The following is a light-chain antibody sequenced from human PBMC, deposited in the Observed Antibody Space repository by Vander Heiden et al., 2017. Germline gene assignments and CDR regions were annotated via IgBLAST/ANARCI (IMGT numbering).Light chain of an antibody. CDR2: LGS. CDR3: MQALQTPFS. V-gene: IGKV2-28*01. Sequence: DIVMTQSALSLPVTPGEPASISCRSSQSLLHSNGYNYLDWYLQKPGQSPQLLIYLGSNRASGVPDRFSGSVSGTDFTLKISRVGAEDVGVYYCMQALQTPFSFGPGTKVDVK. CDR1: QSLLHSNGYNY. J-gene: IGKJ3*01.